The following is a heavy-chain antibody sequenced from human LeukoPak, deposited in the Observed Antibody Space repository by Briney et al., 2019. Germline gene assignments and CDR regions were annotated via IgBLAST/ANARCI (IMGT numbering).Heavy chain of an antibody. J-gene: IGHJ4*02. Sequence: GGSLRLSCAASGFTFDDYAMHWVRQAPGKGLEWVSYISSSSSTIYYADSVKGRFTISRDNAKNSLYLQMNSLRAEDTAVYYCARDRTSCCSTPDYWGQGTLVTVSS. CDR2: ISSSSSTI. CDR3: ARDRTSCCSTPDY. V-gene: IGHV3-48*01. D-gene: IGHD2-2*01. CDR1: GFTFDDYA.